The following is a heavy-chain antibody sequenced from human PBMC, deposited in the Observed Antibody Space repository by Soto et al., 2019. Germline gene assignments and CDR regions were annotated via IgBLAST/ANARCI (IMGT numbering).Heavy chain of an antibody. V-gene: IGHV3-21*01. CDR3: ARDLSDY. CDR2: ISSSSSYI. CDR1: GFTFSNYN. D-gene: IGHD3-9*01. J-gene: IGHJ4*02. Sequence: PGGSLRLSCAASGFTFSNYNMNWVRQAPGKGLEWVSSISSSSSYIYYADSVKGRFTISRDNAKNTLYLQMNSLRAEDTAIYYCARDLSDYWGPGTLVTVSS.